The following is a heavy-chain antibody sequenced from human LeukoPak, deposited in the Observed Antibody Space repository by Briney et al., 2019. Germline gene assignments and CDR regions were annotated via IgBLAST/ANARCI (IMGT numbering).Heavy chain of an antibody. V-gene: IGHV4-39*07. CDR2: IYYSGST. Sequence: SETLSLTCTVSGSSISSSSYYWGWIRQPPGKGLEWIGSIYYSGSTYYNPSLKSRVTMSVDTSKNQFSLKLSSVTAADTAVYYCARDTYYYYGSGSYPRPDYWGQGTLVTVSS. CDR1: GSSISSSSYY. CDR3: ARDTYYYYGSGSYPRPDY. J-gene: IGHJ4*02. D-gene: IGHD3-10*01.